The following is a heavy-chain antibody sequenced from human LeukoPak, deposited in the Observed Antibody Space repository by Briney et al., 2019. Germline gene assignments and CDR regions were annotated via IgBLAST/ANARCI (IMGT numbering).Heavy chain of an antibody. CDR3: VRGSSGTAVRGISWAWFDP. D-gene: IGHD3-10*01. Sequence: GGSLRLSCAAPGFTFSSYWMSWVRQAPGKGLEWVANIKPDGSETYYVDSVKGRFTISRDNAKNSLYLQMNSLRPEDTAVYYCVRGSSGTAVRGISWAWFDPWGQGTLVTVSS. J-gene: IGHJ5*02. V-gene: IGHV3-7*05. CDR2: IKPDGSET. CDR1: GFTFSSYW.